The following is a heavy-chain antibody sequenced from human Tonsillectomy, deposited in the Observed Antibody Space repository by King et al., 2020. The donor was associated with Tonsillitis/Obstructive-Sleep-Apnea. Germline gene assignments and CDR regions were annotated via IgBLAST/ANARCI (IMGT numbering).Heavy chain of an antibody. CDR2: IYWDDDK. Sequence: ITLKESGPTLVKPTQTLTLTCTFSGFSLSTSGVDVGWIRQPPGKALEWLALIYWDDDKRYSPSLKSRLTITKDTSKNQVVLTMTNMDPVDTATYYCAHRLGGPGIVVVPGDAFDIWGQGTMVTVSS. J-gene: IGHJ3*02. CDR1: GFSLSTSGVD. CDR3: AHRLGGPGIVVVPGDAFDI. V-gene: IGHV2-5*02. D-gene: IGHD2-2*01.